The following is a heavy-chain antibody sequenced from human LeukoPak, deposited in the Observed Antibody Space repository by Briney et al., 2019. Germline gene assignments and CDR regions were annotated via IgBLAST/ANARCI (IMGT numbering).Heavy chain of an antibody. CDR1: GFTFSNYA. CDR2: ISNNGDPT. J-gene: IGHJ4*02. D-gene: IGHD3/OR15-3a*01. Sequence: GGSLRLSCSASGFTFSNYAIQWVRQAPGKGLECVSAISNNGDPTYYADSVKGRFTVSRDNSKNTLYLQMSSLRAEDTAVYYCVRDFCTSQSPRFDYWGQGTLVTVSS. V-gene: IGHV3-64D*06. CDR3: VRDFCTSQSPRFDY.